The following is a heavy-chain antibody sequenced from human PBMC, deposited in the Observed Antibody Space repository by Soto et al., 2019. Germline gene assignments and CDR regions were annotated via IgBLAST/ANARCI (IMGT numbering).Heavy chain of an antibody. V-gene: IGHV4-34*01. CDR2: INHDGST. D-gene: IGHD2-21*01. CDR1: GGSFSGYY. CDR3: ARGYSSGWYGP. J-gene: IGHJ5*02. Sequence: QVQLQQWGAGLLKPSETLSLTCAVYGGSFSGYYWSWIRQSPGKGLEWIGEINHDGSTNYNPSLKSRVTTSVDTSKNQFSLKRSSVTAADTAVYFCARGYSSGWYGPWGQGTLVTVSS.